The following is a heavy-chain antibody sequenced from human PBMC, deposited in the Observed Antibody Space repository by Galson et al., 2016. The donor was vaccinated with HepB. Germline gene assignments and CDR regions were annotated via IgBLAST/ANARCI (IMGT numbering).Heavy chain of an antibody. CDR3: ARVNRGTGTTDY. J-gene: IGHJ4*02. CDR2: INPDSGGT. Sequence: SVKVSCKASAYTFTGYYMHWVRQAPGQGFEWMGRINPDSGGTNYAQKFQGRVSMTRDTSISTAYMELSRLRSDDTAVYYCARVNRGTGTTDYWGQGTLVTVSS. V-gene: IGHV1-2*06. D-gene: IGHD1-1*01. CDR1: AYTFTGYY.